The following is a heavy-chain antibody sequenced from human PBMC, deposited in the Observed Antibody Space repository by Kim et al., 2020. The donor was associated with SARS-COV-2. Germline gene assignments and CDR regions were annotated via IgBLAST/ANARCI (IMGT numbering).Heavy chain of an antibody. J-gene: IGHJ6*02. CDR1: GYTFTSYG. CDR3: AREEPIVVVPAPFYYGMDV. Sequence: ASVKVSCKASGYTFTSYGISWVRQAPGQGLEWMGWISAYNGNTNYAQKLQGRVTMTTDTSTSTAYMELRSLRSDDTAVYYCAREEPIVVVPAPFYYGMDVWGQGTTVTVSS. D-gene: IGHD2-2*01. CDR2: ISAYNGNT. V-gene: IGHV1-18*04.